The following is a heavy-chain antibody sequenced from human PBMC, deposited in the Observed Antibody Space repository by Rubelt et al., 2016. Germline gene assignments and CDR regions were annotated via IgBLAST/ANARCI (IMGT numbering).Heavy chain of an antibody. J-gene: IGHJ4*02. V-gene: IGHV3-11*06. CDR1: GFIFSNFH. Sequence: HVQLVESGGDLVKPGGSLRLSCAASGFIFSNFHMTWVRQTPGKGLAWVSFISFNGNYHNYPDSVRGRFTLSGDNANNSLSLQMNGLSDEDTAVYYCARVLDVVVPEGAYFVDSWGQGTLVTVSS. D-gene: IGHD2-15*01. CDR2: ISFNGNYH. CDR3: ARVLDVVVPEGAYFVDS.